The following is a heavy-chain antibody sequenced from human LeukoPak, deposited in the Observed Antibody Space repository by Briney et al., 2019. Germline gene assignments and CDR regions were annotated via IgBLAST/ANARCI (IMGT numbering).Heavy chain of an antibody. Sequence: SQTLSLTCTVSGGSISGGSYYWSWIRQPAGKGLEWIGRIYTSGSTNYNPSLKSRVTISVDTSKNQFSLKLSSVTAADTAVYYCARGYSSSWYVYYYYYMDVWGKGTTVTISS. D-gene: IGHD6-13*01. CDR3: ARGYSSSWYVYYYYYMDV. CDR2: IYTSGST. J-gene: IGHJ6*03. V-gene: IGHV4-61*02. CDR1: GGSISGGSYY.